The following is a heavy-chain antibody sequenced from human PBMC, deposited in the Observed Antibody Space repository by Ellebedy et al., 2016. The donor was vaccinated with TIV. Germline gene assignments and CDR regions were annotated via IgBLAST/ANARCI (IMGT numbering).Heavy chain of an antibody. CDR2: INPNSGGT. J-gene: IGHJ4*02. Sequence: ASVKVSCKSSGGNFRSYTISWVRQAPGQGLEWMGWINPNSGGTNYAQKFQGRVTMTRDTSISTAYMELSRLRSDDTAVYYCARSPSPHIPDFDYWGQGTLVTVSS. CDR3: ARSPSPHIPDFDY. CDR1: GGNFRSYT. D-gene: IGHD2-21*01. V-gene: IGHV1-2*02.